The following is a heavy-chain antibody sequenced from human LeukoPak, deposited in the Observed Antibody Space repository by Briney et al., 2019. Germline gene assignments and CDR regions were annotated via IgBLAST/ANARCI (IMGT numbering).Heavy chain of an antibody. J-gene: IGHJ4*02. CDR1: GFTFSTYS. CDR3: ARDLYCSGGSCYRHYFDY. D-gene: IGHD2-15*01. CDR2: ISSSSSYT. V-gene: IGHV3-21*05. Sequence: GSLRLSCAASGFTFSTYSMNWVRQAPGKGLEWVSYISSSSSYTNYADSVKGRFTISRDNAKNSLYLQMNSLRAEDTAVYYCARDLYCSGGSCYRHYFDYWGQGTLVTVSS.